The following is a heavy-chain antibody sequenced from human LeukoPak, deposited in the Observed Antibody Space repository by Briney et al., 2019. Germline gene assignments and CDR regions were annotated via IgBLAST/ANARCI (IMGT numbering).Heavy chain of an antibody. D-gene: IGHD4-23*01. CDR1: GFTFSRYA. CDR3: AKDGIAGADNSHFDN. J-gene: IGHJ4*02. CDR2: LSNSGGST. Sequence: GGSVRLSCATAGFTFSRYAMSWVRQAPGKGLEWVSGLSNSGGSTYYADSVKGRFTISRDNSKNTLYLQMNSLRAEDTAVYYCAKDGIAGADNSHFDNWGQGTLVTVSS. V-gene: IGHV3-23*01.